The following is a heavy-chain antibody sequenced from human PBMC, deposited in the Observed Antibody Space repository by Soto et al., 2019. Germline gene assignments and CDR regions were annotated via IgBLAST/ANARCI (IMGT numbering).Heavy chain of an antibody. V-gene: IGHV2-5*01. D-gene: IGHD4-17*01. CDR3: AHRPDYGGNTNWFDP. CDR2: IYWNDDK. Sequence: QITLKESGPTLVKPTQTLTLTCTFSGFSLSTSGVGVGWIRQPPGKALEWLALIYWNDDKRYSPSLKSRLTITKDTSNNQVVLTMTNMDPVDTATYYCAHRPDYGGNTNWFDPWGQGTLVTVSS. J-gene: IGHJ5*02. CDR1: GFSLSTSGVG.